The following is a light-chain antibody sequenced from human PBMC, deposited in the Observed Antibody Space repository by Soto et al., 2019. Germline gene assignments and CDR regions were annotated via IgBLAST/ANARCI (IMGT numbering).Light chain of an antibody. CDR1: ESVSTN. Sequence: EIGMTQSAATLSLAPGERVTLSCRASESVSTNLAWYQQKAGQAPRLLIYGASTRATGIPARFSGSGSGTEFTLTISSLQSEDFAVYYCQQYSIWRTFGQGTKVDIK. V-gene: IGKV3-15*01. CDR2: GAS. CDR3: QQYSIWRT. J-gene: IGKJ1*01.